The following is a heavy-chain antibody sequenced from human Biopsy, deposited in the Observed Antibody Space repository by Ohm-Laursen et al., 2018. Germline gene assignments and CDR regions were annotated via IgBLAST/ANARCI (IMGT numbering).Heavy chain of an antibody. CDR1: GDSVSSGSFY. J-gene: IGHJ3*02. Sequence: SDTLSLTCSVSGDSVSSGSFYWTWTRQPPRMPLEWIGYFYSSGTTRYNPSLESRLSISMDTSMNEVSLRLTSTTAADTAVYFCARAPADQNAARNYYSSHAFDMWGQGTKVTVSS. V-gene: IGHV4-61*01. CDR2: FYSSGTT. D-gene: IGHD3-10*01. CDR3: ARAPADQNAARNYYSSHAFDM.